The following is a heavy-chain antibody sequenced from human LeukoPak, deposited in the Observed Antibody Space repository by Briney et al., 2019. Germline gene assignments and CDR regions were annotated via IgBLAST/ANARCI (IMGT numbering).Heavy chain of an antibody. CDR1: GYTFTGYY. CDR3: ARIWSDSSGYPTGFDP. V-gene: IGHV1-2*06. Sequence: ASVKVSCKASGYTFTGYYMHWVRQAPGQGLEWMGRINPNNGGTNYAQKFQGRVTMTRDTSISTAYMELSRLRSDDTAVYYCARIWSDSSGYPTGFDPWGQGTLVTVSS. J-gene: IGHJ5*02. D-gene: IGHD3-22*01. CDR2: INPNNGGT.